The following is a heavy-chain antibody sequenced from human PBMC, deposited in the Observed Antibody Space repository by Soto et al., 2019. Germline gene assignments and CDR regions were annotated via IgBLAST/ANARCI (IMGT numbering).Heavy chain of an antibody. V-gene: IGHV4-39*01. Sequence: SETLSLTCTVSGGSISSANYCWAWIRQPPGKGLEWIGTVYNTGSTNYNPSLKSRVTISLDTSKNQFSLKVRSVTAADTAVYYCARSYSSSPRRFDYWGQGTLVTVSS. CDR1: GGSISSANYC. D-gene: IGHD6-6*01. J-gene: IGHJ4*02. CDR3: ARSYSSSPRRFDY. CDR2: VYNTGST.